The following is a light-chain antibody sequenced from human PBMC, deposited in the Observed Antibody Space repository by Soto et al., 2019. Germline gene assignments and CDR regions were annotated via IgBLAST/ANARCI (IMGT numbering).Light chain of an antibody. Sequence: APSPSTLSVSPGERATLSCRAGQGVTTNFAWYQQQSGQSPRLLIYDVSIRATGVPARFSATGSETDFTLTISGLQYEDSVVYFCQQYNNRPFSFGQGTRLEIK. J-gene: IGKJ5*01. CDR2: DVS. CDR3: QQYNNRPFS. CDR1: QGVTTN. V-gene: IGKV3-15*01.